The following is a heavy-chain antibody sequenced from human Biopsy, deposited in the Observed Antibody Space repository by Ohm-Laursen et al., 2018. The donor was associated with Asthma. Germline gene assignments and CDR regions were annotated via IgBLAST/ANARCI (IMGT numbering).Heavy chain of an antibody. CDR3: ARRSTIFGVVQKDHGMDA. J-gene: IGHJ6*02. CDR2: ISYGGKT. CDR1: GGSMTPTSHY. Sequence: PSETLSLTCTVSGGSMTPTSHYWDWIRQAPGMGLEWNGYISYGGKTSYNPSLKNRVTISRDTSKNQFSLSLVSVTAADTAVYFCARRSTIFGVVQKDHGMDAWGQGTTVIVSS. D-gene: IGHD3-3*01. V-gene: IGHV4-39*01.